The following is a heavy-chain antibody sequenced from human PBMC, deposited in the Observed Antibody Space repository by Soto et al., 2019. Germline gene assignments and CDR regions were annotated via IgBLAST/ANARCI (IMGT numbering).Heavy chain of an antibody. Sequence: EVQLVESGGGLVKPGGSLRLSCAASGFTFSSYSMNWVRQAPGKGLEWVSSISSSSSYIYYADSVKGRFTISRDNAKNSLYLQMNSLRAEDTAVYYCARGTEGSGSYNCYYGMDVWGQGTTVTVSS. CDR1: GFTFSSYS. D-gene: IGHD3-10*01. CDR2: ISSSSSYI. J-gene: IGHJ6*02. V-gene: IGHV3-21*06. CDR3: ARGTEGSGSYNCYYGMDV.